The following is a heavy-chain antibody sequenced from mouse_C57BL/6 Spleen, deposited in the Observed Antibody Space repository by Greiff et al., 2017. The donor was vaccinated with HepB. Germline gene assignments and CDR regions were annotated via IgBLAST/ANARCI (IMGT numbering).Heavy chain of an antibody. D-gene: IGHD4-1*01. Sequence: QVQLKQPGAELVKPGASVKVSCKASGYTFTSYWMHWVKQRPGQGLEWIGRIHPSDSDTNYNQKFKGKATLTVDKSSSTAYMQLSSLTSEDSAVYYCAILGILGYFDYWGQGTTLTVSS. CDR3: AILGILGYFDY. J-gene: IGHJ2*01. CDR1: GYTFTSYW. V-gene: IGHV1-74*01. CDR2: IHPSDSDT.